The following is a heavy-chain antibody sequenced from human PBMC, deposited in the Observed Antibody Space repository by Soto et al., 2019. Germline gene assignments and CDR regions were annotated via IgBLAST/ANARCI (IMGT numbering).Heavy chain of an antibody. J-gene: IGHJ6*02. CDR2: IGTAGDT. CDR1: GFTFNNYD. V-gene: IGHV3-13*01. Sequence: GGSLRLSCAASGFTFNNYDMHWVRQITGKGLEWVSGIGTAGDTYYPGSVEGRFTISRENAKNSLYLHMNSLRAGDTAVYYCARGILGPGDYYYGMDVWGQGTTVNVSS. CDR3: ARGILGPGDYYYGMDV. D-gene: IGHD7-27*01.